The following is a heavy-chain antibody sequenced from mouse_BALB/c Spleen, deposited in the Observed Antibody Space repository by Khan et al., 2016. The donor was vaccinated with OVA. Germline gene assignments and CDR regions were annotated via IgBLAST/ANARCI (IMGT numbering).Heavy chain of an antibody. CDR3: ARSGGNFHWYFDV. CDR2: MSSGSSTI. V-gene: IGHV5-17*02. Sequence: EVQLVESGGGLVQPGGSRKLSCAASGFTFSSFGMHWVRQAPKKGLEWVAYMSSGSSTIYYEDTVKGRFTISRDNPKNTLFLQMTSLRSEDTAMYYCARSGGNFHWYFDVWGEGTSVTVSS. J-gene: IGHJ1*01. D-gene: IGHD2-1*01. CDR1: GFTFSSFG.